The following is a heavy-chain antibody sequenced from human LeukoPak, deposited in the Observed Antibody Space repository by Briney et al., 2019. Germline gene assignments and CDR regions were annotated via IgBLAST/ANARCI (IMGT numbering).Heavy chain of an antibody. J-gene: IGHJ4*02. D-gene: IGHD3-22*01. CDR1: GYTFISYG. Sequence: ASVKVSCKASGYTFISYGISWVRQAPGQGLEWMGWINSYHENVKYGQKFQDRATMTTDTSTSTAYMELRSLRSDDTAVYYCARGGSTYYDDSSNYATFDYWGQGTLVTVSS. CDR2: INSYHENV. V-gene: IGHV1-18*01. CDR3: ARGGSTYYDDSSNYATFDY.